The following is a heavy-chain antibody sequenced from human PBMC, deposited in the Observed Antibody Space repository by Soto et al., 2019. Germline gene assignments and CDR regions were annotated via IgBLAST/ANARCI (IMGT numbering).Heavy chain of an antibody. CDR2: IYYTGTT. CDR1: GVSVSGGNYY. J-gene: IGHJ4*02. V-gene: IGHV4-61*01. Sequence: SETLSLTCTVSGVSVSGGNYYWSWIRQPPGKGLEWIGYIYYTGTTNYNPSLKSRVTISLDTSKNQFSLNLSSVTDADTAVYYCATMLIAGTTPYYFDNWGQGTLVTVSS. D-gene: IGHD1-20*01. CDR3: ATMLIAGTTPYYFDN.